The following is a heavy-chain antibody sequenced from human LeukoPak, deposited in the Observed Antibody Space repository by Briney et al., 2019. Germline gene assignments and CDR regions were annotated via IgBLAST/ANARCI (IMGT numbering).Heavy chain of an antibody. J-gene: IGHJ4*02. D-gene: IGHD3-22*01. Sequence: SETLSLTCTVSGGSISSSSYYWGWIRQPPGKGLEWIGSIYYSGSTYYNPSLKSRVTITVDTSKNQFSLKLSSVTAADTAVYYCARDTLYDSSGYWVDYWGQGTLVTVSS. CDR2: IYYSGST. CDR1: GGSISSSSYY. CDR3: ARDTLYDSSGYWVDY. V-gene: IGHV4-39*07.